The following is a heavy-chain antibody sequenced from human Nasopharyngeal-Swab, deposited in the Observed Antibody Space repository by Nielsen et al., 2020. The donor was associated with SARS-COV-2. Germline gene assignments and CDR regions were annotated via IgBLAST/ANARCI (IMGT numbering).Heavy chain of an antibody. CDR2: IAHDASNE. CDR3: ARDAPAHYGAFY. CDR1: GFTFSSFG. D-gene: IGHD4-17*01. Sequence: GASLKISCAASGFTFSSFGMHWVRQAPGKGLEWVAFIAHDASNEYYGDSVKGRFSISRDSSKNTLYLQMDSLRGEDTAVYHCARDAPAHYGAFYWGRGTLVTVSS. J-gene: IGHJ4*02. V-gene: IGHV3-30*03.